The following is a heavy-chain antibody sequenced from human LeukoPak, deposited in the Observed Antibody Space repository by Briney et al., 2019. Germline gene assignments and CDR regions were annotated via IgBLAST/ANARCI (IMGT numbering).Heavy chain of an antibody. V-gene: IGHV3-30-3*01. Sequence: GRSLRLSCAASGFTFSSYAMHWVRQAPGKGLEWVAVISYDGSNKYYADSVKGRFTISRDNSKNTLYLQMNSLRAEDTAVYYCARGAPPYYDFWSGYVPYYYYYYGMDVWGQGTTVTVSS. CDR3: ARGAPPYYDFWSGYVPYYYYYYGMDV. CDR2: ISYDGSNK. J-gene: IGHJ6*02. CDR1: GFTFSSYA. D-gene: IGHD3-3*01.